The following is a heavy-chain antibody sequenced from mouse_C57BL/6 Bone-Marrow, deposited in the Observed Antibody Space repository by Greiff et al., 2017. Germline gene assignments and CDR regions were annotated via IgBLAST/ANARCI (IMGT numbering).Heavy chain of an antibody. J-gene: IGHJ2*01. CDR1: GYAFSSSW. Sequence: QVQLQQSGPELVKPGASVKISCKASGYAFSSSWMNWVKQRPGKGLEWIGRIYPGDGDTNYNGKFKGKATLTADKSSSTAYMQLSSLTSEDSAVYFCARGIAYYSNLPYYFDYWGQGTTLTVSS. CDR2: IYPGDGDT. D-gene: IGHD2-5*01. V-gene: IGHV1-82*01. CDR3: ARGIAYYSNLPYYFDY.